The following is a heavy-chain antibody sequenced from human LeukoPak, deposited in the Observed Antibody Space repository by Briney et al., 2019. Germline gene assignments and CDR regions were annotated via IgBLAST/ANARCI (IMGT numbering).Heavy chain of an antibody. V-gene: IGHV3-23*01. Sequence: PGGSLRLSCAASGFTFSIFVMNWVRQAPGKGLEWVSTISDRGDSTYYADSVKGRFTISRDNSKNTLYLQMNSLRAEDTAVYYCAKCTRGWFEDYWGQGTLVTVSS. D-gene: IGHD6-19*01. J-gene: IGHJ4*02. CDR1: GFTFSIFV. CDR3: AKCTRGWFEDY. CDR2: ISDRGDST.